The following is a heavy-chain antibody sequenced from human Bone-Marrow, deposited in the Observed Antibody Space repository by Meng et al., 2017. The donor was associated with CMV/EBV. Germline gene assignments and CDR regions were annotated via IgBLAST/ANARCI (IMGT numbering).Heavy chain of an antibody. J-gene: IGHJ4*02. V-gene: IGHV3-30*02. Sequence: GESLKISCAASGFTFSSYGMHWVRQAPGKGLEWVAFIRYDGSNKYYADSVKGRFTISRDNSKNTLYLQMNSLGAEDTAVYYCAPNPIWGQGTLVTVSS. CDR1: GFTFSSYG. CDR3: APNPI. CDR2: IRYDGSNK.